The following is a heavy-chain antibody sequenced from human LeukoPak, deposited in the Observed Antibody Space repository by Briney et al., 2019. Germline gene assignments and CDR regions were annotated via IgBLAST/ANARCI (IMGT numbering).Heavy chain of an antibody. V-gene: IGHV3-66*01. CDR2: IYSGGST. J-gene: IGHJ4*02. CDR3: ARDPGGYSYGYFDY. Sequence: PGGSLRLSCAASGFTVSSNYMSRVRQAPGKGLEWVSVIYSGGSTYYADSVKGRFTISRDNSKNTLYLQMNSLRAEDTAVYYCARDPGGYSYGYFDYWGQGTLVTVSS. CDR1: GFTVSSNY. D-gene: IGHD5-18*01.